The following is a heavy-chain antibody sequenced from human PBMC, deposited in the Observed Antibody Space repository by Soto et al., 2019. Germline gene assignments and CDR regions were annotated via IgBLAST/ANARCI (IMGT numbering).Heavy chain of an antibody. D-gene: IGHD1-1*01. Sequence: ASVKFSWKASGYSFTRHAISWGRQAPGQGLEWVGWISTYNGDTKYSQKFQCRVTMTRDTSASTAYMELSSLRSEDTAVYYCANDGDPNYFRGQGTPDPGSA. CDR3: ANDGDPNYF. V-gene: IGHV1-18*04. CDR1: GYSFTRHA. CDR2: ISTYNGDT. J-gene: IGHJ4*02.